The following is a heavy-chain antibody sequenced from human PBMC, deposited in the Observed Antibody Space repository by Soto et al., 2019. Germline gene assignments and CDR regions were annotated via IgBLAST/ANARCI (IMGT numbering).Heavy chain of an antibody. V-gene: IGHV4-4*02. J-gene: IGHJ4*02. CDR3: ARHLGYCSGGSCYEIYNFDY. CDR1: GGSISSTNW. CDR2: IYHSGST. D-gene: IGHD2-15*01. Sequence: LSLTCDVSGGSISSTNWWSWVRQPPGKGLERIGEIYHSGSTNYNPSLKSRVTISVDKSKNQFSLELNSVTAADTAVYYCARHLGYCSGGSCYEIYNFDYWGQGTLVTVSS.